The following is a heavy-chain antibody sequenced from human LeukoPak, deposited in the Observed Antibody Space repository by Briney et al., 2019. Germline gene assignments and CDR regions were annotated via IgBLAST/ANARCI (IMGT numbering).Heavy chain of an antibody. Sequence: GASVKVSCKASGGTFSSYTISWVRQAPGQGLEWMGRIIPILGIANYAQKFQGRVTITADKSTSTAYMELSSLRSEDTAVYYCASPVAVAGTHFDYWGQGTPVTVSS. J-gene: IGHJ4*02. CDR2: IIPILGIA. V-gene: IGHV1-69*02. CDR1: GGTFSSYT. D-gene: IGHD6-19*01. CDR3: ASPVAVAGTHFDY.